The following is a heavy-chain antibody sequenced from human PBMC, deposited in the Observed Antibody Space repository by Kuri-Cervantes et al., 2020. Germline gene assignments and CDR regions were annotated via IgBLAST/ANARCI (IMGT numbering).Heavy chain of an antibody. CDR3: ARESSYYYGLGSYKYYYGMDV. J-gene: IGHJ6*02. Sequence: LRLSCTVSGGSISSGDYYWSWIRQPPGKGLEWIGYIYYSGSTYYNPSLKSRVTISVDTSKNQFSLKLSSVTAADTAVYYCARESSYYYGLGSYKYYYGMDVWGQGTTVTVSS. D-gene: IGHD3-10*01. CDR2: IYYSGST. CDR1: GGSISSGDYY. V-gene: IGHV4-30-4*01.